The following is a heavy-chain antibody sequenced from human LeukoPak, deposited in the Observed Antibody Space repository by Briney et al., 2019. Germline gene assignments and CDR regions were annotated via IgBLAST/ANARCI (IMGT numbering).Heavy chain of an antibody. J-gene: IGHJ4*02. Sequence: GGSLRLSCAASGFTFSDYYMSWIRQAPGKGLEWVSYISSSGSTIYYADSVKGRFTISRDNAKNSLYLQMNSLRAEDTAVYYCAGESIDPYYYDSSGSVDYWGQGTLVTVSS. CDR2: ISSSGSTI. V-gene: IGHV3-11*01. D-gene: IGHD3-22*01. CDR1: GFTFSDYY. CDR3: AGESIDPYYYDSSGSVDY.